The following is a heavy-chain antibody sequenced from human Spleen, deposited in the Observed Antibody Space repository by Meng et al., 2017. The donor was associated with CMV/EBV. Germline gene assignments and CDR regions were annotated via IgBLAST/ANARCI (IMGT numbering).Heavy chain of an antibody. V-gene: IGHV4-59*01. J-gene: IGHJ4*02. CDR3: ARGSSSDY. Sequence: SETLSLTCTFSGGSISSYYWSWIRQPPGKGLEWIGYVDYSGSIKYNPSLRSRVAILVDTSLNQFSLKLSSVTAADTAVYYCARGSSSDYWGQGTLVTVSS. D-gene: IGHD6-13*01. CDR2: VDYSGSI. CDR1: GGSISSYY.